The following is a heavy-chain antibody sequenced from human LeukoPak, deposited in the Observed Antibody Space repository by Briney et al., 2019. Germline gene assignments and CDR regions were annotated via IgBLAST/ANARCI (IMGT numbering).Heavy chain of an antibody. CDR1: GYTFTRYG. Sequence: ASVKVSCKVSGYTFTRYGIRWVRQAPGQGLVWMGWISAYNGNTNYAQKLQGRDTMTTDTSTSTAYMELRSLRSDDTAVYYCARESMVRGVLDYWGQGTLVTVSS. CDR2: ISAYNGNT. V-gene: IGHV1-18*01. D-gene: IGHD3-10*01. J-gene: IGHJ4*02. CDR3: ARESMVRGVLDY.